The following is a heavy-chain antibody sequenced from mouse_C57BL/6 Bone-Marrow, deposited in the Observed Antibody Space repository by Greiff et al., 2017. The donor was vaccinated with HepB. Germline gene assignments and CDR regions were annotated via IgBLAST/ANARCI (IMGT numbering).Heavy chain of an antibody. CDR2: IRSKSNNYAT. D-gene: IGHD2-4*01. CDR3: VRPVYYDYDDYAMDY. V-gene: IGHV10-1*01. CDR1: GFSFNTYA. J-gene: IGHJ4*01. Sequence: EVKLVESGGGLVQPKGSLKLSCAASGFSFNTYAMNWVRQAPGKGLEWVARIRSKSNNYATYYADSVKDRFTISRDDSESMLYLQMNNLKTEDTAMYYCVRPVYYDYDDYAMDYWGQGTSVTVSS.